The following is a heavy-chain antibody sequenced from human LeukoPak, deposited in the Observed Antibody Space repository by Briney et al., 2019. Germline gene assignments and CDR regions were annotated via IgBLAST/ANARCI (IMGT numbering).Heavy chain of an antibody. CDR2: ISGSGGST. CDR1: GFTFSSYG. J-gene: IGHJ4*02. D-gene: IGHD6-13*01. Sequence: GGTLRLSCAASGFTFSSYGISWVRQAPGKGLEWVSAISGSGGSTYYADSVKGRFTISRDNSKNTLYLQMNSLRAEDTAVYYCAKAVVSGYSSSWYYPYFDYWGQGTLVTVSS. V-gene: IGHV3-23*01. CDR3: AKAVVSGYSSSWYYPYFDY.